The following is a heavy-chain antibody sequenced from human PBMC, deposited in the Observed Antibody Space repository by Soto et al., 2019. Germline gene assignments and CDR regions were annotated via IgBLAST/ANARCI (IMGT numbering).Heavy chain of an antibody. CDR1: GDSISSSGYY. J-gene: IGHJ1*01. CDR2: IYYSGST. D-gene: IGHD2-21*02. Sequence: SETLSLTCAVTGDSISSSGYYWGWIRQPPRKGEEWIGRIYYSGSTYNNPSLRSRVTMSIDTSKNQLYLKMKCVTAEDTALYFCARQRTTVVTGDAFDVWGPGSLVTVSS. CDR3: ARQRTTVVTGDAFDV. V-gene: IGHV4-39*01.